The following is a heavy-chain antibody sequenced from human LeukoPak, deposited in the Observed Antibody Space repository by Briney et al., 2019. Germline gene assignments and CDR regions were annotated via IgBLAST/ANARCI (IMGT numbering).Heavy chain of an antibody. CDR1: GFTVSSNY. CDR2: IYSGGST. D-gene: IGHD3-3*01. V-gene: IGHV3-53*01. Sequence: PGGSLRLSCAASGFTVSSNYMSWVRQAPGKGLEWVSVIYSGGSTYYADSVKGRFTISRDNSKNTLYLQMNSLRAEDTAVYYCARGTSDFYDFWSGLDYWGQGTLVTVPS. CDR3: ARGTSDFYDFWSGLDY. J-gene: IGHJ4*02.